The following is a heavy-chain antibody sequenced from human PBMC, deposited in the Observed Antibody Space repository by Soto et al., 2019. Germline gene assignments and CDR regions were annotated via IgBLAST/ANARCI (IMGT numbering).Heavy chain of an antibody. V-gene: IGHV3-23*01. D-gene: IGHD2-2*01. CDR1: GFTFNTYA. CDR3: TKGYCSRTSCYFDYYATEV. J-gene: IGHJ6*01. CDR2: ISGSGGST. Sequence: RLTCSASGFTFNTYAMSWVRQAPGKGLEWVSAISGSGGSTHYADSVKGRFTISRDNSKNTVYLQMDSLRAEDTAVYYCTKGYCSRTSCYFDYYATEVWGQGTAVNVSS.